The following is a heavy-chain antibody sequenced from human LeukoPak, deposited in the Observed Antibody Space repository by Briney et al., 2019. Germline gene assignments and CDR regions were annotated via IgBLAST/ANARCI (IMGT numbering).Heavy chain of an antibody. V-gene: IGHV3-48*03. CDR3: ARVRGSSLPYMYFDY. CDR2: ISPGGTTL. Sequence: QSGGSLRLSCEGSGFTFRSHGMIWVRQAPGKCLDWVSYISPGGTTLHYADSVKGRFIISRDDAKSSLYLQTYGLRAEDSAVYDCARVRGSSLPYMYFDYWGQGARVTVTS. J-gene: IGHJ4*02. CDR1: GFTFRSHG. D-gene: IGHD2-21*01.